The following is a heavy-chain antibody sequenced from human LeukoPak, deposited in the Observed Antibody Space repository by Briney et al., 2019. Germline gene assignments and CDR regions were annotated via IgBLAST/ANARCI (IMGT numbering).Heavy chain of an antibody. CDR1: GGSISSYY. CDR2: ISYSGGT. CDR3: ARARYCSSTSCSKSGIAAADAFDI. V-gene: IGHV4-59*08. J-gene: IGHJ3*02. D-gene: IGHD2-2*01. Sequence: SETLSLTCTVSGGSISSYYWSWLRQPPGKELEWIGDISYSGGTIYKDSLKGRVTISVDTSKNQFSLKLSSVTAADTAVYYCARARYCSSTSCSKSGIAAADAFDIWGQGTMVTVSS.